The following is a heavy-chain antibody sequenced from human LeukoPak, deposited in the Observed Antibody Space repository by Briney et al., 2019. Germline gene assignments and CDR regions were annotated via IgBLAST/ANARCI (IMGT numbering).Heavy chain of an antibody. CDR2: IHRSGSP. D-gene: IGHD6-13*01. CDR3: ARHTPLTTGGTEGFDI. J-gene: IGHJ3*02. CDR1: LDSTTSNF. Sequence: SETLSLTCTVSLDSTTSNFWSWVRQPPGKGLEWIGEIHRSGSPNYNPSLQSRVTISIDRSRNQIVLELSSVTAADTAVYYCARHTPLTTGGTEGFDIWGQGTMVTVSP. V-gene: IGHV4-4*02.